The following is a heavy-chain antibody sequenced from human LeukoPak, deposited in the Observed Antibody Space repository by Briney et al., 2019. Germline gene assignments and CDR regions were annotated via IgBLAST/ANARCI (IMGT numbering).Heavy chain of an antibody. Sequence: GSLRLSCAASGFTFSSYSMNWVRQAPGKGLEWVSSISSSSSYIYYADSVKGRFTISRDNAKNSLYLQMNSLRAEDTAVYYCARDYSSSLPTNWFDPWGQGTLVTVSS. CDR3: ARDYSSSLPTNWFDP. CDR2: ISSSSSYI. CDR1: GFTFSSYS. J-gene: IGHJ5*02. V-gene: IGHV3-21*01. D-gene: IGHD6-13*01.